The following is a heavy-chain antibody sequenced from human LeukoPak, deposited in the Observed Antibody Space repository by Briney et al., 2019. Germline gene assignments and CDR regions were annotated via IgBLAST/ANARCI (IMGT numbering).Heavy chain of an antibody. CDR1: GGSLSGYY. CDR2: IYYSGST. CDR3: ARWDYYYMDV. J-gene: IGHJ6*03. V-gene: IGHV4-59*01. Sequence: SETLSLTCTVSGGSLSGYYWSRIRQPPGKGLEWIGYIYYSGSTNYNPSLESRVTISADTSKNQFSLKLTSVTAADTAVYYCARWDYYYMDVWGKGTTVTVSS.